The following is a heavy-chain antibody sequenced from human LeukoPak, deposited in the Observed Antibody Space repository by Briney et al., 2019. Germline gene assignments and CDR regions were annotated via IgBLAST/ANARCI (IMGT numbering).Heavy chain of an antibody. CDR2: INPSGGST. V-gene: IGHV1-46*01. CDR3: ARAPDPSDSSGYCPVY. D-gene: IGHD3-22*01. J-gene: IGHJ4*02. CDR1: GYTFTSYD. Sequence: GSVKVSCEASGYTFTSYDMHWVRQAPGQGLEWMGIINPSGGSTSYAQNFQGRFTMTRDTSTTTVYLELSSLRSEDTAVYYCARAPDPSDSSGYCPVYWGQGTLVTVSS.